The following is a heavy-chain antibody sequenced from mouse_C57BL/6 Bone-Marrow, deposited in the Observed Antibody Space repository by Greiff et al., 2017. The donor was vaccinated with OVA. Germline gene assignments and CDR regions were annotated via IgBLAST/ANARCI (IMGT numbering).Heavy chain of an antibody. Sequence: VQLKESGPGLAKPSQTLSLTCSVTGYSITSDYWNWIRKFPGNKLEYMGYISYSGSTYYNPSLKSRISITRDTSKNQYYLQLNSVTTEDTATYYCARDREIYYGTGGYWYFDVWGTGTTVTVSS. CDR2: ISYSGST. D-gene: IGHD2-1*01. J-gene: IGHJ1*03. CDR3: ARDREIYYGTGGYWYFDV. V-gene: IGHV3-8*01. CDR1: GYSITSDY.